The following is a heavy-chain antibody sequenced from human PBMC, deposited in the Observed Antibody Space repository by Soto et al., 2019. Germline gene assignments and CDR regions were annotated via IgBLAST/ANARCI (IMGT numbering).Heavy chain of an antibody. CDR2: INPNSGGT. V-gene: IGHV1-2*02. J-gene: IGHJ4*02. CDR3: ARGGPIVGATPAY. CDR1: GYTFTGYY. D-gene: IGHD1-26*01. Sequence: VASVKVSCKASGYTFTGYYMHWVRQAPGQGLEWMGWINPNSGGTNYAQKFQGRVTMTRDTSISTAYMELSRLRSDDTAVYYCARGGPIVGATPAYWGQGTLVTVSS.